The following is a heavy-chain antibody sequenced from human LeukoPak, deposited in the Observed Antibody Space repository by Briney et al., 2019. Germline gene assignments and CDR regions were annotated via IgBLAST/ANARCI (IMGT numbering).Heavy chain of an antibody. CDR3: AREARGWYYDSSGYYRD. Sequence: SSETLSLTCAVYGGSFSGYYWSWIRQPPGKGLEWIGEINHSGSTNYNPSLKSRVTISVDTSKNQFSLKLSSVTAADTAVYYCAREARGWYYDSSGYYRDWGQGTLVTVSS. CDR1: GGSFSGYY. CDR2: INHSGST. D-gene: IGHD3-22*01. V-gene: IGHV4-34*01. J-gene: IGHJ4*02.